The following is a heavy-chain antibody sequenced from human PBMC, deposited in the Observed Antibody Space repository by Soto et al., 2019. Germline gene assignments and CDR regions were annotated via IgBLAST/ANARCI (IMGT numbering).Heavy chain of an antibody. V-gene: IGHV1-46*03. CDR3: VRAYENSNYYFDY. CDR1: GYTFTHYY. J-gene: IGHJ4*02. Sequence: ASVKVSCKASGYTFTHYYIHWVRQAPGQGLEWMGIINPNGGITTYAQKFRAGFSMTRDTSTSTVYLELSSLRSEDSAMYYCVRAYENSNYYFDYWGRGTLVTVSS. CDR2: INPNGGIT. D-gene: IGHD4-4*01.